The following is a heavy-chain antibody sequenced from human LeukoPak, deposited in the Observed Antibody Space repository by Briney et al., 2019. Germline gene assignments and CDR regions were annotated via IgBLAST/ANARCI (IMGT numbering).Heavy chain of an antibody. Sequence: SSETLPLICAVYGGSFSGYYWSWIRQPPGKGLEWIGEINHSGSTNYNPSLKSRVTISVDTSKNQFSLKLSSVTAADTAVYYCAIIAGGTPSLGQGTLVTVSS. CDR2: INHSGST. CDR3: AIIAGGTPS. CDR1: GGSFSGYY. V-gene: IGHV4-34*01. D-gene: IGHD2-15*01. J-gene: IGHJ5*02.